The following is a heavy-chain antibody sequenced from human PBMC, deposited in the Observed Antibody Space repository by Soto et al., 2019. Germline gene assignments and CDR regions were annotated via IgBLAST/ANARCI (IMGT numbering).Heavy chain of an antibody. J-gene: IGHJ4*02. Sequence: SETLSLTCTVSGGSISSGVYYWSGIRQHPGKGLEWIGYIYYSGSTYYNPSLKSRVTISVDTSKNQFSLKLSSVTAADTAVYYCARAELVGATDYWGQGTLVTVSS. D-gene: IGHD1-26*01. V-gene: IGHV4-31*03. CDR1: GGSISSGVYY. CDR3: ARAELVGATDY. CDR2: IYYSGST.